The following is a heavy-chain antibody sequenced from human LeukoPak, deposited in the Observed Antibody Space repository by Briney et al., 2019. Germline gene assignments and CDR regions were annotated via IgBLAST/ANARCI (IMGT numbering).Heavy chain of an antibody. J-gene: IGHJ4*02. Sequence: GGSLRLSCAASGFTFSSYAMSWVCQAPRKGLEWVSAISGSGGSAYYADSVKGRFTISRDNSKNTLYLQMNSLRAEDTALYYCAKERGAVSDYWGQGTLVTVSS. CDR2: ISGSGGSA. CDR1: GFTFSSYA. CDR3: AKERGAVSDY. D-gene: IGHD1-26*01. V-gene: IGHV3-23*01.